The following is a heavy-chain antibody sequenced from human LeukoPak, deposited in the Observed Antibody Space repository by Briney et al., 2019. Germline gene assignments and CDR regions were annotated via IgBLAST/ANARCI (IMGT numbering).Heavy chain of an antibody. J-gene: IGHJ6*02. D-gene: IGHD3-22*01. V-gene: IGHV1-46*01. CDR2: INACFSST. CDR1: GYTFTSYY. Sequence: ASVKVSCKASGYTFTSYYIYWVRQAPGQGLEWMGIINACFSSTSYAQTFKGRVNMTRDTSTNTVYMELSSLRSEDTAVYYCAREATMTVVLTTGGMDVWGQGTTVTASS. CDR3: AREATMTVVLTTGGMDV.